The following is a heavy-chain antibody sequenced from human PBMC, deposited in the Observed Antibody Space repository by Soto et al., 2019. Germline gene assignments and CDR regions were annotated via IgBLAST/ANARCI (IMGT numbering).Heavy chain of an antibody. Sequence: GASVKVSCKASGDTFTSYGISWVRQAPGQGLEWMGWISAYNGNTNYAQKLQGRVTMTTDTSTSTAYMELRSLRSDDTAVYYCAGSIAAAGYYYYYGMDVWGQGTTVTVSS. CDR1: GDTFTSYG. D-gene: IGHD6-13*01. V-gene: IGHV1-18*01. CDR2: ISAYNGNT. J-gene: IGHJ6*02. CDR3: AGSIAAAGYYYYYGMDV.